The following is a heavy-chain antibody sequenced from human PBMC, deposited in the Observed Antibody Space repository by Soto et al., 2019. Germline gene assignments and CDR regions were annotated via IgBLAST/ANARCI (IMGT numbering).Heavy chain of an antibody. CDR2: NKSFADGGTT. CDR3: TRRPKAADIGVGSLDF. Sequence: EVKLVESGGDLVKPGGSLRLSCAASGYSFTDAWMNWVRQAPGKGLEWVGRNKSFADGGTTEYAAPVKGRFSISREDSTLTVFLQMNSLQTEDTAVYYCTRRPKAADIGVGSLDFWGRGTRVTVSA. CDR1: GYSFTDAW. V-gene: IGHV3-15*07. J-gene: IGHJ4*02. D-gene: IGHD3-9*01.